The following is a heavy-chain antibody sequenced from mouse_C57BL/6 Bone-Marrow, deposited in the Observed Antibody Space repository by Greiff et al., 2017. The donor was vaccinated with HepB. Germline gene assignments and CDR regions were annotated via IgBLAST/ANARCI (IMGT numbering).Heavy chain of an antibody. CDR1: GYTFTSYG. V-gene: IGHV1-81*01. CDR2: IYPRSGNT. CDR3: ARTAYYYGSSPYYAMDY. J-gene: IGHJ4*01. D-gene: IGHD1-1*01. Sequence: QVQLQQSGAELARPGASVKLSCKASGYTFTSYGISWVKQRTGQGLEWIGEIYPRSGNTYYNEKFKGKATLTADKSSSTAYMELRSLTSEDSAVYFCARTAYYYGSSPYYAMDYWGQGTSVTVSS.